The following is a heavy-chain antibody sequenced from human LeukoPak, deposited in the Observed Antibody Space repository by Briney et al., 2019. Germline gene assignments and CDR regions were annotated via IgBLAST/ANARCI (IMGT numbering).Heavy chain of an antibody. CDR3: ARGVVTDDYYMDV. J-gene: IGHJ6*03. CDR1: GGSITSGRYY. CDR2: LYTNDNT. Sequence: SETLSFTCSVSGGSITSGRYYWTWIRQPTGKGLEWIGRLYTNDNTNYDPSLESRVSISVGTSKSQFYLQLTSVTAADTAVYFCARGVVTDDYYMDVWGKGITVIVSS. D-gene: IGHD2-21*02. V-gene: IGHV4-61*02.